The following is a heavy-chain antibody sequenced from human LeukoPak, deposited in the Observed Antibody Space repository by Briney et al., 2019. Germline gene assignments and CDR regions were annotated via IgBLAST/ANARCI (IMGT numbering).Heavy chain of an antibody. Sequence: PSETLSLTCTVSGGSITSYYWSWIRQPPGKGLEWIGYIYYSGTTSYNPSLKSRVTISADTSKNQFSLKLTSVTAADTAVYYCARDHGVNDYGDHPYFDYWGQGTLVTVSS. CDR3: ARDHGVNDYGDHPYFDY. V-gene: IGHV4-59*01. CDR2: IYYSGTT. J-gene: IGHJ4*02. CDR1: GGSITSYY. D-gene: IGHD4-17*01.